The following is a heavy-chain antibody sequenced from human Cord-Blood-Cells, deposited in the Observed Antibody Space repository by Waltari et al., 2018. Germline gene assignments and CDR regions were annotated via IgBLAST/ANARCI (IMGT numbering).Heavy chain of an antibody. CDR1: GFTFSSYG. CDR2: ISYDGSNK. Sequence: QVQLVESGGGVVQPGRSLRLSCAASGFTFSSYGMHWVRQAPGKGLEWVAVISYDGSNKYYADSVKGRFTISRDNSKNTLYLQMNSLRAEDTAVYYCAKAHHYYDFWSGYYEYFQHWGQGTLVTVSS. V-gene: IGHV3-30*18. D-gene: IGHD3-3*01. CDR3: AKAHHYYDFWSGYYEYFQH. J-gene: IGHJ1*01.